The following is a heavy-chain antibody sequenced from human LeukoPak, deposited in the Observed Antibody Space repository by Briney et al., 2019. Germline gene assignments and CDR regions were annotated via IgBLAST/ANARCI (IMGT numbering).Heavy chain of an antibody. Sequence: PGASLRLSCEASGFTFGNYAMSWVRQAPGKGLEWVSAITGSGDSTFNADSVKGRFTISRDNSKNTLHLQMNNLRAEDTAIYYCAKSRIVVVTAIDYWGQGILVTVSS. V-gene: IGHV3-23*01. D-gene: IGHD2-21*02. J-gene: IGHJ4*02. CDR2: ITGSGDST. CDR1: GFTFGNYA. CDR3: AKSRIVVVTAIDY.